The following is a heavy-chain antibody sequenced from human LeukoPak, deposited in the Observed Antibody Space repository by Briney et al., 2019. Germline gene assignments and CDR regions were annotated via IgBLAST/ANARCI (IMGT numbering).Heavy chain of an antibody. D-gene: IGHD5/OR15-5a*01. V-gene: IGHV1-8*03. CDR2: MNPNSGNT. CDR3: GRGGRVAECHGARPYYFDY. CDR1: GYTFTSYD. J-gene: IGHJ4*02. Sequence: ASVKVSCKASGYTFTSYDINGVRQATGQGLEWMGWMNPNSGNTGYAQKFQGRVTITRNTSISTAYMELSSLRSEDTAVYYCGRGGRVAECHGARPYYFDYWGQGTLVTVSS.